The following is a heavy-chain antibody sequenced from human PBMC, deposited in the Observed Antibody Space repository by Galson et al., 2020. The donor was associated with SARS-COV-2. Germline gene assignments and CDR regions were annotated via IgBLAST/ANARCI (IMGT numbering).Heavy chain of an antibody. Sequence: GESLKISCAASGFTFSSYEMNWVRQAPGKGLEWVSYISSSGSTIYYADSVKGRFTISRDNAKNSLYLQMNSLRAEDTAVYYCATPIGKEYYYYYGMDVWGQGTTVTVSS. CDR2: ISSSGSTI. V-gene: IGHV3-48*03. CDR3: ATPIGKEYYYYYGMDV. J-gene: IGHJ6*02. CDR1: GFTFSSYE.